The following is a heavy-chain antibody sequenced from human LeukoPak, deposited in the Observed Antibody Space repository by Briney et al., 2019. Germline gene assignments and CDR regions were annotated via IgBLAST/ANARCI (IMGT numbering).Heavy chain of an antibody. J-gene: IGHJ4*02. CDR1: GFTFSSYS. Sequence: GGSLRLSCAASGFTFSSYSMNWVRQAPGKGLEWVSYIGSSSSYIYYADSVKGRFTISRDNAKNSLYLQMNSLGAEDTAVYYCARAGGRYSGAFYWGQGTPVTVS. D-gene: IGHD1-26*01. CDR3: ARAGGRYSGAFY. CDR2: IGSSSSYI. V-gene: IGHV3-21*01.